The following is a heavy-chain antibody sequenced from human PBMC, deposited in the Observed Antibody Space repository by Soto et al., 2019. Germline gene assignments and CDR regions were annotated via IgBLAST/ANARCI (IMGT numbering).Heavy chain of an antibody. Sequence: TGGSLRLSCAASGFTFSSYAMSWVRQAPGKGLEWVSAISGSGGSTYYADSVKGRFTISRDSSKNTLYLQMNSLRAEDTAVYYCAKDYVLRYFDWTPESDYYYYGMDVWGQGTTVTVSS. CDR2: ISGSGGST. J-gene: IGHJ6*02. V-gene: IGHV3-23*01. CDR3: AKDYVLRYFDWTPESDYYYYGMDV. CDR1: GFTFSSYA. D-gene: IGHD3-9*01.